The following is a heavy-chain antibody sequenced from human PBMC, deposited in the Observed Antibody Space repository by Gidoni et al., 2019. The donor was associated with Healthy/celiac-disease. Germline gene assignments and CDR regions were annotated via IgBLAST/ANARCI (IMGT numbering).Heavy chain of an antibody. Sequence: QVQLVESGGGLVPPGRSLRLSWEASGFTFSSYGMHWVRQAPGKGLEWGAVIWYDGSNKYYEDSVKGRFTIARDNSKNTLYRQMNSRRAEDTAVYYGARDARGLGYWGQGTLVTVSS. D-gene: IGHD3-16*01. CDR2: IWYDGSNK. V-gene: IGHV3-33*01. J-gene: IGHJ4*02. CDR1: GFTFSSYG. CDR3: ARDARGLGY.